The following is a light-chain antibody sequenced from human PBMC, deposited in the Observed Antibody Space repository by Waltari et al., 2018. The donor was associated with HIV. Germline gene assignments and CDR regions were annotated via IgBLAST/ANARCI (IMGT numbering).Light chain of an antibody. V-gene: IGLV3-25*03. CDR3: QSAESTGIGV. J-gene: IGLJ3*02. CDR1: VLPTQY. CDR2: KDS. Sequence: SYELTQPPSVSVSPGQTARITCPGDVLPTQYAYWYQQMPCQAPVLVIYKDSERPSGIPERFSASSSGTTVTLTISGVQAEDEADYYCQSAESTGIGVFGGGTKLTVL.